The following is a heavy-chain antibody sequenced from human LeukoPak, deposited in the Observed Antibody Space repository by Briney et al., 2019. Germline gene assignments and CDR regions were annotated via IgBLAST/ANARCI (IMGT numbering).Heavy chain of an antibody. V-gene: IGHV4-39*07. CDR1: GGSISSSIYY. Sequence: SETLSLTCTVSGGSISSSIYYWGWIRQPPGKGLEWIGGIYYSGSTYYNPSLKSRVTISVDTSKNQFSLKLSSVTAADTAVYYCARVELVWFDPWGQGTLVTVSS. D-gene: IGHD1-7*01. CDR3: ARVELVWFDP. CDR2: IYYSGST. J-gene: IGHJ5*02.